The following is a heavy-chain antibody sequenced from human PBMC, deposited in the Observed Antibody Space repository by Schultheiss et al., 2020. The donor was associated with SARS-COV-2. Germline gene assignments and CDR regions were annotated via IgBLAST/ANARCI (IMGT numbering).Heavy chain of an antibody. J-gene: IGHJ6*03. CDR1: GFTFSSYW. CDR3: TTDSLTYYDFWSARFYYYYYMDV. Sequence: GGSLRLSCAASGFTFSSYWMSWVRQAPGKGLEWVSTLSGSGDSTYYADSVKGRFTISRDNSKNTLYLQMNSLKTEDTAVYYCTTDSLTYYDFWSARFYYYYYMDVWGKGTTVTVSS. V-gene: IGHV3-23*01. D-gene: IGHD3-3*01. CDR2: LSGSGDST.